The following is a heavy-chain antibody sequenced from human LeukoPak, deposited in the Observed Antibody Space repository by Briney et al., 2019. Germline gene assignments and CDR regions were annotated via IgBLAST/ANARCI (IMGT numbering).Heavy chain of an antibody. V-gene: IGHV3-74*01. CDR2: IKSDGSNT. CDR1: RFSFSDYT. CDR3: AKDNRRHYTSGPNPDSLH. D-gene: IGHD6-19*01. J-gene: IGHJ4*02. Sequence: GGSLRLSCAASRFSFSDYTMSWVRQLPGKGLVWVSRIKSDGSNTNYADSVKGRFTISRDNAKNSLYLQMNSLRVEDTAFYYCAKDNRRHYTSGPNPDSLHWGQGALVTVSS.